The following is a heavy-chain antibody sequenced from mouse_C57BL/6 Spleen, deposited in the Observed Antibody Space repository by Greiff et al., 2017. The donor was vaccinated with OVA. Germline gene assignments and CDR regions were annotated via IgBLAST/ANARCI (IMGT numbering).Heavy chain of an antibody. CDR2: INPSSGYT. V-gene: IGHV1-7*01. D-gene: IGHD1-1*01. CDR1: GYTFTSYW. CDR3: ARGGTTVIHYFDY. Sequence: VQLQQSGADLAKPGASVKLSCKASGYTFTSYWMHWVKQRPGQGLEWIGYINPSSGYTKYNQKFKDKATLTADKSSSTAYMQLSSLTYEDSAVYYCARGGTTVIHYFDYWGQGTTLTVSS. J-gene: IGHJ2*01.